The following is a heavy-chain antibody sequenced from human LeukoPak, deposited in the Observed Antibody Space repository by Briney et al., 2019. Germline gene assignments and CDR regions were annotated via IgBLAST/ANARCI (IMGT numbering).Heavy chain of an antibody. CDR2: MKQDGSEK. Sequence: GGSLRLSCAASGFTFSSYWMSWVRQAPGKGLEWVANMKQDGSEKYYVDSVKGRFTISRDNAKNSLYLQMNSLRAEDTAVYYCAREPYDFWSGYIVYYYGMDVWGQGTTVTVSS. CDR1: GFTFSSYW. J-gene: IGHJ6*02. CDR3: AREPYDFWSGYIVYYYGMDV. D-gene: IGHD3-3*01. V-gene: IGHV3-7*01.